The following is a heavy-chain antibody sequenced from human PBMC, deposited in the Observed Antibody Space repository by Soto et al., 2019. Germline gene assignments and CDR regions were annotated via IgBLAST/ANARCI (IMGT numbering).Heavy chain of an antibody. D-gene: IGHD2-2*01. V-gene: IGHV3-30*18. J-gene: IGHJ6*02. CDR1: GFTFSSYG. CDR2: ISYDGSNK. CDR3: AKDLGYCISTSCLKSPNYYYYGMDV. Sequence: GGSLRLSCAASGFTFSSYGMHWVRQAPGKGLEWVAVISYDGSNKYYADSVKGRFTISRDNSKNTLYLQMNSLRAEDTAVYYCAKDLGYCISTSCLKSPNYYYYGMDVWGQGTTVTSP.